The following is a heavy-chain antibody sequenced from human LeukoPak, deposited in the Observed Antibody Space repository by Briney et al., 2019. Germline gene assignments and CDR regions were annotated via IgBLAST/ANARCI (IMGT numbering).Heavy chain of an antibody. D-gene: IGHD3-22*01. CDR3: ARGLYYDSSGYYGY. CDR1: GGTFSSYA. CDR2: IIPIFGTA. Sequence: ASVKVSCKASGGTFSSYAISWVRQAPGQGLEWMGGIIPIFGTANYAQKFQGRVTITTDESTSTAYMELSSLRSEDTAVYYCARGLYYDSSGYYGYWGQGTLVTVSS. V-gene: IGHV1-69*05. J-gene: IGHJ4*02.